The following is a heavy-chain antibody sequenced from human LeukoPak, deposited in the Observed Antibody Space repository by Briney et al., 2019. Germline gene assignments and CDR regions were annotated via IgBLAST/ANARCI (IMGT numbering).Heavy chain of an antibody. D-gene: IGHD6-13*01. CDR3: ARGTLTGYSSSWAEYFQH. CDR2: ISSSSSTI. V-gene: IGHV3-48*04. CDR1: GFTFSTYT. Sequence: GGCLRLSCAASGFTFSTYTMNWVRRAPGKGLEWVSYISSSSSTIYYANSVKGRFTISRDNAKNSLYLQMNSLRAEDTAVYYCARGTLTGYSSSWAEYFQHWGQGTLVTVSS. J-gene: IGHJ1*01.